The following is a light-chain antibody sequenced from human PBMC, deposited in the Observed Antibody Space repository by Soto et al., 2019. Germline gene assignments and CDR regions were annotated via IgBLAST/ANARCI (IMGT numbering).Light chain of an antibody. CDR3: QQRSNWPPIT. V-gene: IGKV3-11*01. CDR1: QSVSSY. J-gene: IGKJ5*01. CDR2: DAS. Sequence: EIVLTQSPYTLSVSPGERATLSCRASQSVSSYLAWYQQKPGQAPRLLIYDASNRATGIPARFSGGGSGTDFTLTIDNLEPEDFAIYYCQQRSNWPPITFGQGTRLEI.